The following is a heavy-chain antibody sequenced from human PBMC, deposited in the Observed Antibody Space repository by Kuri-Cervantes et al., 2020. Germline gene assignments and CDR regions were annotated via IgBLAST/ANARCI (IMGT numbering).Heavy chain of an antibody. J-gene: IGHJ6*02. Sequence: SETLSLTCTVSGGSISSGDYYWSWIRQPPGKGLEWIGYIYYSGSTYYNPSLKSRVTISVDTSKNQFSLKLSSVTAADTAVYYCARLGFGVYDYGDLRSTGHYYYYGMDVWGQGTTVTVSS. V-gene: IGHV4-30-4*01. CDR1: GGSISSGDYY. CDR2: IYYSGST. CDR3: ARLGFGVYDYGDLRSTGHYYYYGMDV. D-gene: IGHD4-17*01.